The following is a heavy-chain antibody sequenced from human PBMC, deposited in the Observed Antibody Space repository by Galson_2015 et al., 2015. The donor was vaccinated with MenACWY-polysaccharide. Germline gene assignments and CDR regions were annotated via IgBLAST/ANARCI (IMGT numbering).Heavy chain of an antibody. D-gene: IGHD6-19*01. J-gene: IGHJ6*02. Sequence: SLRLSCGASEFAFSTYFMHWVRQAAGKGRLWVGRVYPDGSSPMYADSVKGRFTVSRDNAKNTLYLQMDSLRAEDTAVYYCLRGSIGWKGMDVWGQGTTVTVPS. CDR3: LRGSIGWKGMDV. CDR1: EFAFSTYF. CDR2: VYPDGSSP. V-gene: IGHV3-74*03.